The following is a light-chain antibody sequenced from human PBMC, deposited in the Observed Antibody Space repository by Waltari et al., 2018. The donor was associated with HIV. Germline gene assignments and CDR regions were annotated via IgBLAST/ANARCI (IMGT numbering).Light chain of an antibody. CDR1: ALPRHY. CDR2: KDT. J-gene: IGLJ3*02. V-gene: IGLV3-16*01. Sequence: SYELTQPPSVSVSLGQVARLTCSGEALPRHYSYWYQQKPGQAPVLLMFKDTERPSAIPGRFSGSTSGTMVTLTISEVQPEDEADYYCLSSDSSGTYWAFGGGTKLTVL. CDR3: LSSDSSGTYWA.